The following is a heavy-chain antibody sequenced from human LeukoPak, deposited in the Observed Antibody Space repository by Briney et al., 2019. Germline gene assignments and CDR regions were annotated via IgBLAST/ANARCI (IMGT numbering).Heavy chain of an antibody. CDR2: IKQDGSEK. V-gene: IGHV3-7*01. D-gene: IGHD6-13*01. CDR1: GFTFSSYW. J-gene: IGHJ6*02. Sequence: GGSLRLSCAASGFTFSSYWMSWVRQAPGKGLEWVANIKQDGSEKYYVDSVKGRFTISRDNAKNSLYLQMNSLRAEDTAVYYCAREASSSWYGYYYYYGMDVWGQGTTVTVSS. CDR3: AREASSSWYGYYYYYGMDV.